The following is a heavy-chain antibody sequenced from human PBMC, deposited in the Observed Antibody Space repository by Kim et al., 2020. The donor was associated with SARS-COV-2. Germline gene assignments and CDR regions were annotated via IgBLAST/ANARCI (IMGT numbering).Heavy chain of an antibody. CDR1: GFTFSSYS. Sequence: GGSLRLSCAASGFTFSSYSMNWVRQAPGKGLEWVSYISSSSSTIYYADSVKGRFTISRDNAKNSLYLQMNSLRDEDTAVYYCARGAGDGYNYANDAFDIWGQGTMVTVSS. J-gene: IGHJ3*02. D-gene: IGHD5-12*01. CDR3: ARGAGDGYNYANDAFDI. CDR2: ISSSSSTI. V-gene: IGHV3-48*02.